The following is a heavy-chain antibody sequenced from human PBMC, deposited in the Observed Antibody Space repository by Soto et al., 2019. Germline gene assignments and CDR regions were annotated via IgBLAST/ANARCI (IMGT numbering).Heavy chain of an antibody. CDR2: IDWDDDK. Sequence: SGPTLVNPTQTLTLTCTFSGFSLSTSGMCVSWIRQPPGKALEWLARIDWDDDKYYSTSLKTRLTISKDTSKNQVVLTMTNMDPVDTATYYCARIRLTTVTEYYFDYWGQGTLVTVSS. CDR1: GFSLSTSGMC. D-gene: IGHD4-17*01. J-gene: IGHJ4*02. CDR3: ARIRLTTVTEYYFDY. V-gene: IGHV2-70*11.